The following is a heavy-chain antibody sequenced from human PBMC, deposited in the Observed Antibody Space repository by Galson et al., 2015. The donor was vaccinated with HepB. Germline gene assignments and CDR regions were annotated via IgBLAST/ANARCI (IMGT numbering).Heavy chain of an antibody. D-gene: IGHD5-18*01. Sequence: SVKVSCKASGYTFTSYYMHWVRQAPGQGLEWMGIINPSGGSTSYAQKFQGRVTMTRDTSTSTVYMELSSLRSEDTAVYYCARISYGQNWFDPWGQGTLVTASS. CDR2: INPSGGST. CDR1: GYTFTSYY. CDR3: ARISYGQNWFDP. J-gene: IGHJ5*02. V-gene: IGHV1-46*01.